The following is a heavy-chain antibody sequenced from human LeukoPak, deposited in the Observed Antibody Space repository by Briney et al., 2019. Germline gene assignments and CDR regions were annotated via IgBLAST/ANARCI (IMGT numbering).Heavy chain of an antibody. CDR3: ARDRSLVVRAFDI. J-gene: IGHJ3*02. D-gene: IGHD3-22*01. Sequence: GGSLRLSCAASGFTFSSYSMNWVRQAPGKGLEWVSSISSSSSYIYYADSVKGRFTISRDNAKNSLYLQMNSLRAEDTAVYYCARDRSLVVRAFDIWGQGTMVTVSS. CDR2: ISSSSSYI. V-gene: IGHV3-21*01. CDR1: GFTFSSYS.